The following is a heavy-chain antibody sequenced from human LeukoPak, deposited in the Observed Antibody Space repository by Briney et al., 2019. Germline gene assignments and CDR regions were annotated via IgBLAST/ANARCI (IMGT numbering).Heavy chain of an antibody. CDR1: RGSINSYY. J-gene: IGHJ2*01. V-gene: IGHV4-59*01. CDR2: IYYSGST. D-gene: IGHD2-15*01. CDR3: AIRPPYSNWHFDL. Sequence: SETLSLTCTVSRGSINSYYWSWSRQPPGKGLEWIGYIYYSGSTNYNPSLKSRVTISLDTSKNQFSLRLSSVTAADTAVYYCAIRPPYSNWHFDLWGRGTVVTVSS.